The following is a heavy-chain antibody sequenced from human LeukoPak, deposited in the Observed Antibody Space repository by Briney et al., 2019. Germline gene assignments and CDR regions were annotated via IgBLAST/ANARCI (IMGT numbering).Heavy chain of an antibody. CDR3: ARRYYYDSSGYPPFDY. CDR1: GGSISSYY. D-gene: IGHD3-22*01. J-gene: IGHJ4*02. Sequence: PSETLSLTCTVSGGSISSYYWGWIRQPPGKGLEWIGSIYYSGSTYYNPSLKSRVTISVDTSKNQFSLKLSSVTAADTAVYYCARRYYYDSSGYPPFDYWGQGTLVTVSS. CDR2: IYYSGST. V-gene: IGHV4-39*01.